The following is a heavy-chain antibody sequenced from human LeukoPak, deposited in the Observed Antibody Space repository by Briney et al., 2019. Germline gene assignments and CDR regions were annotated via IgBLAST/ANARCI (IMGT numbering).Heavy chain of an antibody. D-gene: IGHD6-13*01. Sequence: GGSLRLSCVASGFTFSSFWMSWVRQAPGKGLEFVANIDQDGSVRNYVDSVKGRFIISRDNAKNSLYLQMDSLRAEDTAVYFRARDPGSSSFDYWGLGTPVTVSS. CDR1: GFTFSSFW. CDR2: IDQDGSVR. V-gene: IGHV3-7*01. J-gene: IGHJ4*02. CDR3: ARDPGSSSFDY.